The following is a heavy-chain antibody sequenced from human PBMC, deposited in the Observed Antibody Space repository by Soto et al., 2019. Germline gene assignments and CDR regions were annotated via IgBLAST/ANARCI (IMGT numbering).Heavy chain of an antibody. D-gene: IGHD1-26*01. CDR3: AKDWGGSSDY. Sequence: PGGSLRLSCAASGFTFSSYGMHWVRQAPGKGLEWVAVISYDGSNKYYADSVKGRFTISRDNSKNTLYLQMNSLRAEDTAGYYCAKDWGGSSDYWGQGTLVTVSA. J-gene: IGHJ4*02. CDR2: ISYDGSNK. V-gene: IGHV3-30*18. CDR1: GFTFSSYG.